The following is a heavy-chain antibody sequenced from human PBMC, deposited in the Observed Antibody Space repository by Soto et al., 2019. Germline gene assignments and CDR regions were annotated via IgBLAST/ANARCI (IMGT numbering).Heavy chain of an antibody. D-gene: IGHD2-2*01. CDR2: INPNSGGT. V-gene: IGHV1-2*02. CDR3: ARVRGYCSSTSCYPYYYYGMDV. Sequence: ASVNVSCKASGYTFTGYYMHWVRQAPGQGLEWMGWINPNSGGTNYAQKFQGRVTMTRDTSISTAYMELSRLRSDDTAVYYCARVRGYCSSTSCYPYYYYGMDVWGQGTTVTVSS. CDR1: GYTFTGYY. J-gene: IGHJ6*02.